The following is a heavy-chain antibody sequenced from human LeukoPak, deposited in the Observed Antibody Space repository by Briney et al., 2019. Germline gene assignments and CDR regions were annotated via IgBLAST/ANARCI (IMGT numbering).Heavy chain of an antibody. D-gene: IGHD6-13*01. J-gene: IGHJ6*03. CDR2: INHSGST. CDR1: GGSFSGYY. V-gene: IGHV4-34*01. CDR3: ARAAGTYYYYYYMDV. Sequence: SETLSLTCAVYGGSFSGYYWSWIRQPPGKGLEWIGEINHSGSTNYNPSLKSRVTISVDTSKNQFSLKLSSVTAADTAVYYCARAAGTYYYYYYMDVWGKGTTVTISS.